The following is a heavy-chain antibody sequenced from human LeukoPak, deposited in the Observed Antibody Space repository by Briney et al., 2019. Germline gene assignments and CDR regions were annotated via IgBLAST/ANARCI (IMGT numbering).Heavy chain of an antibody. CDR2: IYSGGRT. CDR3: ARPTPSTFDL. Sequence: GGSLRLSCAASGFTFSDYYMSWVRQAPGKGLEWVSAIYSGGRTSYADSVKGRFTISRDNSKNTVSLQMNSLRGDDTAMYHCARPTPSTFDLWGQGTLVIVSS. V-gene: IGHV3-66*02. J-gene: IGHJ4*02. CDR1: GFTFSDYY. D-gene: IGHD4-17*01.